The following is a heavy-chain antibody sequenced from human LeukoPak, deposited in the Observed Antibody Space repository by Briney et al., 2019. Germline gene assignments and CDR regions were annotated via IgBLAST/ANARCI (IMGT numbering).Heavy chain of an antibody. CDR3: ARDWGYYYYYGMDV. CDR2: ISSSSSYI. J-gene: IGHJ6*02. V-gene: IGHV3-21*01. D-gene: IGHD3-16*01. CDR1: GFPFSSYS. Sequence: GGSLRLSCAASGFPFSSYSMNWVRQAPGKGLEWVSSISSSSSYIYYADSVKGRFTISRDNAKNSLYLQMNILRAEDTAVYYCARDWGYYYYYGMDVWGQGTTVTVSS.